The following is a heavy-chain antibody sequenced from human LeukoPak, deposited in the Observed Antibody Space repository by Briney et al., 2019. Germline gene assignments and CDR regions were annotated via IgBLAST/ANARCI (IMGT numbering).Heavy chain of an antibody. D-gene: IGHD2-15*01. CDR3: ARDQCSGGSCYPGWFDP. CDR1: GGSLSSYY. CDR2: IYYSGST. J-gene: IGHJ5*02. V-gene: IGHV4-59*01. Sequence: SETLSLTCTVSGGSLSSYYWSWIRQPPGKGLEWIGYIYYSGSTNYNPSLKSRVTISVDTSKNQFSLKLSSVTAADTAVYYCARDQCSGGSCYPGWFDPWGQGTLVTVSS.